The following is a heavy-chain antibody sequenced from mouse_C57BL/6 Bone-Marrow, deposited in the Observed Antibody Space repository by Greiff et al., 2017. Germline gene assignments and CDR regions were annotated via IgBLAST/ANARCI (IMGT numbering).Heavy chain of an antibody. CDR2: ISSCGDYI. D-gene: IGHD1-1*01. V-gene: IGHV5-9-1*02. CDR3: SKLRRFYWYFDV. Sequence: EVHLVESGEGLVKPGGSLKLSCAASGFTFSSYAMSWVRQTPEKRLEWVAYISSCGDYIYYADTVKGLFTFSRYNARNTLYLQMSSLKSEDTAMYYCSKLRRFYWYFDVWGTGTTVTVTS. CDR1: GFTFSSYA. J-gene: IGHJ1*03.